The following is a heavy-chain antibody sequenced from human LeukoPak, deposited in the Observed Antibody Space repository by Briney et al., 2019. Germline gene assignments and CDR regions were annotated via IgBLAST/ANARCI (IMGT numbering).Heavy chain of an antibody. CDR2: ISYDGSNK. CDR3: ASDPTGCSSTSCYLYYYYYGMDV. V-gene: IGHV3-30-3*01. CDR1: GFTFSSYA. D-gene: IGHD2-2*01. Sequence: GALRLSCAASGFTFSSYAMHWVRQAPGKGLEWVAVISYDGSNKYYADSVKGRFTISRDNSKNTLYLQMNSLRAEDTAVYYCASDPTGCSSTSCYLYYYYYGMDVWGQGTTVTVSS. J-gene: IGHJ6*02.